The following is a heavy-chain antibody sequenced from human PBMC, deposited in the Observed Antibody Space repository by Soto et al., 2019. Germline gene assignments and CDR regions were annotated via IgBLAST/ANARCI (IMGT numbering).Heavy chain of an antibody. CDR2: IYYSGTT. CDR1: GGSISSEGYY. Sequence: TSETLSLTCTVSGGSISSEGYYWSWFRQLPGQGLEWIGDIYYSGTTYHNPSLRSRLTISGDASKNQFSLKLSSVTAADTALYYCARGIGYSYGPYYFDYWGQGTLVTVSS. V-gene: IGHV4-31*03. J-gene: IGHJ4*02. CDR3: ARGIGYSYGPYYFDY. D-gene: IGHD5-18*01.